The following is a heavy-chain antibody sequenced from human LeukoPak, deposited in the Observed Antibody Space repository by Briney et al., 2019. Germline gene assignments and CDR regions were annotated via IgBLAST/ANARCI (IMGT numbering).Heavy chain of an antibody. J-gene: IGHJ4*02. CDR1: GFTFSSYS. CDR3: ARRGYHDYSGFDY. D-gene: IGHD3-16*01. CDR2: ISGSSSDI. V-gene: IGHV3-21*01. Sequence: PGGSLRLSCAASGFTFSSYSMNWVRQAPGKGLEWVSSISGSSSDIYYVDSVNGRFTISRDNSKNSLYLQMKSLRAEDTALYYCARRGYHDYSGFDYWGQGTLVTVSS.